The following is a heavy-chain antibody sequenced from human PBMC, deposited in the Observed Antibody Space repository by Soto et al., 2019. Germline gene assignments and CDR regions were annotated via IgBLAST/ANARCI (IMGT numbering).Heavy chain of an antibody. V-gene: IGHV4-34*01. CDR1: GGSFSGYY. Sequence: ASETLSLTCAVYGGSFSGYYWSWVRPPPGKGLEWIGEINHSGSTNYNPSLKSRVTISVDTSKNQFSLKLSFVTAADTAVYYCASIAARLGYYYYYMDVWGKGTTVTVSS. D-gene: IGHD6-6*01. CDR2: INHSGST. J-gene: IGHJ6*03. CDR3: ASIAARLGYYYYYMDV.